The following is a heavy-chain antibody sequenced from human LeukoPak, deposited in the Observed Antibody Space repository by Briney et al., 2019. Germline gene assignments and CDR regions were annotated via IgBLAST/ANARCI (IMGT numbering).Heavy chain of an antibody. D-gene: IGHD2-2*01. Sequence: LKPSETLSLTCAVYGGSFSGHYWTWIRQPPGKGLEWIGESTHSGSTNYNPSLKSRVTISVDTSKAQFSLKLTSVTAADTAVYHCARGRTGAAALDFWGPGILVTVSS. CDR2: STHSGST. CDR1: GGSFSGHY. V-gene: IGHV4-34*01. CDR3: ARGRTGAAALDF. J-gene: IGHJ4*02.